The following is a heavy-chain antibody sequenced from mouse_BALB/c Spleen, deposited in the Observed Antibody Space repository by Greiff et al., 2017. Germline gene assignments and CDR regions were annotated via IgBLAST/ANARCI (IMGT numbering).Heavy chain of an antibody. V-gene: IGHV1S126*01. J-gene: IGHJ3*01. D-gene: IGHD2-2*01. CDR1: GYSFTSYW. CDR2: IDPSDSET. Sequence: QVQLKESGPQLVRPGASVKISCKASGYSFTSYWMHWVKQRPGQGLEWIGMIDPSDSETRLNQKFKDKATLTVDKSSSTAYMQLSSPTSEDSAVYYCESEKTWGYGRAWFAYWGQGTLGTVSA. CDR3: ESEKTWGYGRAWFAY.